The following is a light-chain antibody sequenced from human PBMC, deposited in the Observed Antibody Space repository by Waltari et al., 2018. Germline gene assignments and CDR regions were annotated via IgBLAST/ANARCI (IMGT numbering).Light chain of an antibody. Sequence: SSELPQDPAVSVALGQTVRITFPGDILRVYYPNWCQQKPGPAPLLVIYGKNNRPSGIPDRFSASTSRNTASLTSTGAQAEDEGHYYCSSRDSSGDVIFGGGTKLTVL. CDR3: SSRDSSGDVI. J-gene: IGLJ2*01. V-gene: IGLV3-19*01. CDR2: GKN. CDR1: ILRVYY.